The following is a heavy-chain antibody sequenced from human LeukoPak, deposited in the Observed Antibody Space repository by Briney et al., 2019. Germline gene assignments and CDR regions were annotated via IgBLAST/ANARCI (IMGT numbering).Heavy chain of an antibody. CDR1: GASISSGSYY. V-gene: IGHV4-61*02. CDR3: ARSVGGRGTDY. J-gene: IGHJ4*02. D-gene: IGHD1-26*01. CDR2: IYTSGST. Sequence: PSETLSLTCTVSGASISSGSYYWSWIRQPAGKGLEWIGRIYTSGSTTYNPSLKSRVTISVDTSKNQFSLKLSSVTAADTAVCYCARSVGGRGTDYWGQGTLVTVSS.